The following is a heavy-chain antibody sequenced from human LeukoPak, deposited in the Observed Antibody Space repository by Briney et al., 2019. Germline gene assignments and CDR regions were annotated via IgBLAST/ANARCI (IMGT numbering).Heavy chain of an antibody. D-gene: IGHD2-15*01. CDR3: ARAGPPDCSGGSCPLDY. V-gene: IGHV4-59*12. Sequence: KPSETLSLTCTVSGGSISSYYWSWIRQPPGKGLEWIGYIYYSGSTNYNPSLKSRVTISVDRSKNQFSLKLSSVTAADTAVYYCARAGPPDCSGGSCPLDYWGQGTLVTVSS. CDR2: IYYSGST. CDR1: GGSISSYY. J-gene: IGHJ4*02.